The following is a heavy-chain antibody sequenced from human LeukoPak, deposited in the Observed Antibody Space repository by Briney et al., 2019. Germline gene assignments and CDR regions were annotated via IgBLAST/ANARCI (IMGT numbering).Heavy chain of an antibody. CDR3: ARTLYYYDSSGYYVPYYFDY. D-gene: IGHD3-22*01. J-gene: IGHJ4*02. Sequence: SETLSLTCTVSGGSSSSYYWSWIRQSLGKGLEWIGYIYYSGSTNYNPSLKSRVTISVDTSKNQFSLKLSSVTAADTAVYYCARTLYYYDSSGYYVPYYFDYWGQGTLVTVSS. V-gene: IGHV4-59*01. CDR1: GGSSSSYY. CDR2: IYYSGST.